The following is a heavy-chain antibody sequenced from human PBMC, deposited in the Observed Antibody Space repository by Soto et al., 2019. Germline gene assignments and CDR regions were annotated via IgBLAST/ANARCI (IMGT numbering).Heavy chain of an antibody. V-gene: IGHV3-23*01. J-gene: IGHJ4*02. CDR2: ISGGGDGG. CDR1: GFSFSSYA. D-gene: IGHD3-16*01. Sequence: EVRLLESGGGLVQPGGSLRLSCEASGFSFSSYAMSWVRQAPGKGLQWVSAISGGGDGGDYADSVKGRFIVSRDNSKNKIFLQMNSLRDDDTAIYYCAKRPVHGGFDQWGQGTLVIVSS. CDR3: AKRPVHGGFDQ.